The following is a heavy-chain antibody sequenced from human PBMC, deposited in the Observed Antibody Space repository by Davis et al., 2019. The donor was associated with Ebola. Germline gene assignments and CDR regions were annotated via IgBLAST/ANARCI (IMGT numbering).Heavy chain of an antibody. CDR3: ARRDRGWGGNDY. CDR2: ISWNSGSI. Sequence: SLKISCAASGFTFDDYAMHWVRQAPGKGLEWVSGISWNSGSIGYADSVKGRFTISRDNAKNSLYLQMNSLRAEDTAVYYCARRDRGWGGNDYWGQGTLVTVSS. J-gene: IGHJ4*02. D-gene: IGHD6-19*01. V-gene: IGHV3-9*01. CDR1: GFTFDDYA.